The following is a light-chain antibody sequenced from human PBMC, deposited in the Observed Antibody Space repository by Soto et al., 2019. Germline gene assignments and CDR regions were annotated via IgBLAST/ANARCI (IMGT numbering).Light chain of an antibody. CDR1: QSISSW. CDR2: DAS. J-gene: IGKJ1*01. V-gene: IGKV1-5*01. Sequence: DIQMTQSPSTLYASVGDRVPITCRASQSISSWLAWYQQKPGKAPRLLIYDASSLESGVPSRFSGRGSGTEFTLTISSLQPDDFATDYCQQYNSYWTFGQGTKVDIK. CDR3: QQYNSYWT.